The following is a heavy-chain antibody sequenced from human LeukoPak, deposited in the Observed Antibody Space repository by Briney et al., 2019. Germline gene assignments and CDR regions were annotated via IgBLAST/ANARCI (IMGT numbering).Heavy chain of an antibody. Sequence: GGSLRLSCAASGFTFSSYAMSWVRQAPGKGLEWVSGISGSGGSTYYADSVKGRFTISRDNSKNTLYLQMNSLRAEDTAVYYCAKNVREADWYYYYMDVWGKGTTVTVSS. CDR1: GFTFSSYA. J-gene: IGHJ6*03. CDR2: ISGSGGST. D-gene: IGHD3-9*01. V-gene: IGHV3-23*01. CDR3: AKNVREADWYYYYMDV.